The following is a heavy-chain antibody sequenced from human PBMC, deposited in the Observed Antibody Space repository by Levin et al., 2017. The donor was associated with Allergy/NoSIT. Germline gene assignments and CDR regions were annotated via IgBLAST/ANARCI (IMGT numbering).Heavy chain of an antibody. D-gene: IGHD6-19*01. Sequence: GGSLRLSCAASGFTFSSYAMHWVRQAPGKGLEWVAVISYDGSNKYYADSVKGRFTISRDNSKNTLYLQMNSLRAEDTAVYYCATYDGGWTYYYYYYGMDVWGQGTTVTVSS. CDR3: ATYDGGWTYYYYYYGMDV. J-gene: IGHJ6*02. CDR2: ISYDGSNK. CDR1: GFTFSSYA. V-gene: IGHV3-30*04.